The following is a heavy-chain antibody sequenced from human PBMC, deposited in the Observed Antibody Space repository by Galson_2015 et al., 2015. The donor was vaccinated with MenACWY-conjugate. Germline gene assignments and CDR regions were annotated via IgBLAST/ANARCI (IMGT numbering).Heavy chain of an antibody. V-gene: IGHV3-30*02. D-gene: IGHD3-10*01. J-gene: IGHJ6*03. CDR3: AKSGDLVRGVSITNYLYYNMDV. CDR1: GFTFNSYG. CDR2: IRYDEISK. Sequence: SLRLSCAASGFTFNSYGMHWVRQAPGKGLEWVAFIRYDEISKYYADSVKGRFTISRDNSKNTLYLQINSLRAEDTAVYYCAKSGDLVRGVSITNYLYYNMDVWGRGTMVTVSS.